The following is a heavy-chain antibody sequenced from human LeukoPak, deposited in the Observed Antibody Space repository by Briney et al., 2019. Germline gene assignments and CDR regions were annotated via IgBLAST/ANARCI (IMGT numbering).Heavy chain of an antibody. D-gene: IGHD3-3*01. CDR1: GFTVSSNY. V-gene: IGHV3-53*01. Sequence: GGSLRLSCAASGFTVSSNYMSWVRQAPGKGLEWVSVIYSGGSTYYADSVKGRFTISRDNSKNTLYLQMNSLRAEDTAVYYCARDTYDFWSGSLGYWGQGTPVTVSS. CDR2: IYSGGST. CDR3: ARDTYDFWSGSLGY. J-gene: IGHJ4*02.